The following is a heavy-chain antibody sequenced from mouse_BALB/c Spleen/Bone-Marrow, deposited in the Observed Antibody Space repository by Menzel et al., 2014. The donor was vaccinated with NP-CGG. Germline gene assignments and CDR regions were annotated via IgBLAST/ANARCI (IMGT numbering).Heavy chain of an antibody. V-gene: IGHV5-12-2*01. J-gene: IGHJ3*01. D-gene: IGHD1-1*01. CDR1: GFTFSSDS. Sequence: EVKLVESGGGLVQPGGSLKLSCAASGFTFSSDSMSWVRHTPEKRLEWVAYISNGGGSTYYPDTVKGRFTISRDNAKNTLYLQMSTLKSEDTAMYFCARHSLYYGSSSFANWGQGTLVTVSA. CDR2: ISNGGGST. CDR3: ARHSLYYGSSSFAN.